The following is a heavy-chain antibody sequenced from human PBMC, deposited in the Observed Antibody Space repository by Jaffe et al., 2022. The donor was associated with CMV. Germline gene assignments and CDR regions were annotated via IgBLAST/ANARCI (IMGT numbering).Heavy chain of an antibody. V-gene: IGHV1-46*01. D-gene: IGHD3-22*01. J-gene: IGHJ4*02. CDR2: INPSGGTT. CDR1: GYTLTSYN. CDR3: ARDSLPYYYDSNAYYPFDY. Sequence: QVQLVQSGSEVKKPGASVRVSCKASGYTLTSYNLHWVRQAPGQGLEWMGVINPSGGTTSYAQKFQGRITMTRDTSTTTVHMDLSSLRSEDTAVYYCARDSLPYYYDSNAYYPFDYWGQGTLVTVSS.